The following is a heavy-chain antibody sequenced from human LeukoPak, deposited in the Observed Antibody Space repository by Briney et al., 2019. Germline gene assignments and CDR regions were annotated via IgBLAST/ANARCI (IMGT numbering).Heavy chain of an antibody. J-gene: IGHJ4*02. CDR1: GFTFSSYS. CDR2: ISSSSSYI. D-gene: IGHD3-22*01. CDR3: ARSGYYDSSGYSPNY. Sequence: GGSLRLSCAASGFTFSSYSMNWVRQAPGKGLEWVSSISSSSSYIYYADSVKGRFTISRDNAKNSVYLQMNSLRAEDTAVYYCARSGYYDSSGYSPNYWGQGTLVTVSS. V-gene: IGHV3-21*01.